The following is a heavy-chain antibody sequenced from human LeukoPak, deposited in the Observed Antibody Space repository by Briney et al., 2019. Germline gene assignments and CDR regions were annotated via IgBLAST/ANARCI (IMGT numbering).Heavy chain of an antibody. D-gene: IGHD1-26*01. CDR2: ISWDGGST. Sequence: GGSLRLSRAASGFTFDDYTMHWVRPAPGGGGEGVSLISWDGGSTYYADSVKGRFTISRDNSKNSLYLQMNSLRTEDTALYFCAKDAGEFDIWGQGTMVTVSS. J-gene: IGHJ3*02. V-gene: IGHV3-43*01. CDR1: GFTFDDYT. CDR3: AKDAGEFDI.